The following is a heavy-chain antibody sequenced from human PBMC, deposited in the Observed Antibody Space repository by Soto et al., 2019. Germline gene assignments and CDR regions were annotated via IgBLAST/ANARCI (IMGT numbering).Heavy chain of an antibody. J-gene: IGHJ6*02. CDR1: GDTVSTNSAT. D-gene: IGHD3-3*01. Sequence: PSQTLSLTCAISGDTVSTNSATWNWTRQSPSRGLEWLGRTYYRSKWYNDYGRSLQSRMTINTDTSKNQFSLQLSSVTPEDTAVYFCARGPGVLIPGNGLDVWGQGTTVTVSS. CDR3: ARGPGVLIPGNGLDV. V-gene: IGHV6-1*01. CDR2: TYYRSKWYN.